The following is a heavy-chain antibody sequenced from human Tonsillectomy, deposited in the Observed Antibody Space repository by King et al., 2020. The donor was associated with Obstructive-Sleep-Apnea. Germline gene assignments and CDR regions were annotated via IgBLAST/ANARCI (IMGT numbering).Heavy chain of an antibody. D-gene: IGHD5-18*01. CDR2: IFYSVNT. J-gene: IGHJ4*02. Sequence: QLQESGPGLVKPSQTLSLTCTVSGGSISSGGYYWSWIRQHPGKGLEWIGYIFYSVNTYYNPSLKRRVTMAVDTSKNPFSLKLGPVTAADTAVYYCATRDVHRVMVAFDYWGQGTLVTVSS. V-gene: IGHV4-31*03. CDR3: ATRDVHRVMVAFDY. CDR1: GGSISSGGYY.